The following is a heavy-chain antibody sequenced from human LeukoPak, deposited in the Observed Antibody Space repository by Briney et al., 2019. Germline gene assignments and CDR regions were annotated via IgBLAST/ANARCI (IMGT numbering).Heavy chain of an antibody. CDR1: GYTLTGYY. V-gene: IGHV1-2*02. Sequence: ASVKVSCKASGYTLTGYYMHWVRQAPGQGLEWMGWINPNSGGTNYAQKLQGRVTMTTDTSTSTAYMELRSLRSDDTAVYYCARDPSGYSSGDPPGWFDPWGQGTLVTVSS. J-gene: IGHJ5*02. CDR3: ARDPSGYSSGDPPGWFDP. CDR2: INPNSGGT. D-gene: IGHD6-19*01.